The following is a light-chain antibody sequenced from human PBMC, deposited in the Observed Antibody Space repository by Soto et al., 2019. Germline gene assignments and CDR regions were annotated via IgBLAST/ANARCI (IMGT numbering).Light chain of an antibody. J-gene: IGLJ1*01. CDR1: SSDIGRYNY. CDR3: SSYKSSSTYL. Sequence: QSALTQPASVSASPGQSITISCTGTSSDIGRYNYVSWYQQYPGKAPKLILYDVSKRPSGVADRFAGSKSGNTASLTISGLQPKDEADYYCSSYKSSSTYLFGTGTKLTVL. CDR2: DVS. V-gene: IGLV2-14*03.